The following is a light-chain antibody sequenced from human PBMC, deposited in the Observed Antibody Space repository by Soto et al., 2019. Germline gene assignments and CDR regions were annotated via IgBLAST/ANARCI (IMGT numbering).Light chain of an antibody. CDR2: SAS. J-gene: IGKJ5*01. Sequence: DIQMTQSPSSVSASVGDRVTITCQASQGISRSLAWYQQKPGKAPKLLIYSASSLQSGVPSRFSGSGFGTDFTLTISSLQPEDFATYYCQQADTCPITFGQGTRLEI. CDR3: QQADTCPIT. V-gene: IGKV1D-12*01. CDR1: QGISRS.